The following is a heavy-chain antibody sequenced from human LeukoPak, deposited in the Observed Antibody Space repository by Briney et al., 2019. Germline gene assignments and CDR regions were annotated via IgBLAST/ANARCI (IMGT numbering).Heavy chain of an antibody. D-gene: IGHD3-9*01. CDR3: AGIDAD. Sequence: GGSLRLACVASGFSFSTHWMHWVRQAPGKGLEWVATINLGGTNKYYVDAVKGRFSISRDDATSSLHLQMNSLRVEDTAVYYCAGIDADWGQGTLVTVSS. CDR1: GFSFSTHW. V-gene: IGHV3-7*03. CDR2: INLGGTNK. J-gene: IGHJ4*02.